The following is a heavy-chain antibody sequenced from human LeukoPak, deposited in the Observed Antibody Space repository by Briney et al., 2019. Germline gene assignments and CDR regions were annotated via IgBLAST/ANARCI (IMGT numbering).Heavy chain of an antibody. J-gene: IGHJ5*02. D-gene: IGHD2-21*02. CDR2: IYTSGST. V-gene: IGHV4-4*07. CDR1: GGSISSDY. Sequence: SETLSLTCTVSGGSISSDYWIWIRQSAGKGLEWIGRIYTSGSTNYNPSLKSRVTMSVDTSKNQFSLKLTSVTAADTAVYYCARQSNCGGDCYSIWFDPWGPGTLVTVSS. CDR3: ARQSNCGGDCYSIWFDP.